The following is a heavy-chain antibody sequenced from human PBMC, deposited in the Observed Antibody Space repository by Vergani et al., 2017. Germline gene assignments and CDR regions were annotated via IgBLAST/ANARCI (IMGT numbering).Heavy chain of an antibody. CDR2: IYPGDSEV. J-gene: IGHJ3*01. Sequence: EVMLVQSGAEVKKPGESVKISCKYSESSFISNEIAWVRQMSGKGLQWMGIIYPGDSEVKSNPTFRGQVIFSVDTSVNTAYLQWRSLQASDTATYFCASGGHGSENGGALQLWGQGTNITVSS. CDR3: ASGGHGSENGGALQL. CDR1: ESSFISNE. V-gene: IGHV5-51*03. D-gene: IGHD3-10*01.